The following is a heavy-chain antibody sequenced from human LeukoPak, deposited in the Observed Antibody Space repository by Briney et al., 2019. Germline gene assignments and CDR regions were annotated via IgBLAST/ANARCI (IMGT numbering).Heavy chain of an antibody. D-gene: IGHD2-15*01. Sequence: PSQTLSLTCTVSGGSISSGGYYWSWIRQHPGKGLEWIGYIYYSGSTYYNPSLKSRVTISVDTSKNQFSLKLSSVTAADTAVYYCARDRGPDCSGGSCWDYWGQGTQVTVSS. CDR1: GGSISSGGYY. J-gene: IGHJ4*02. V-gene: IGHV4-31*03. CDR2: IYYSGST. CDR3: ARDRGPDCSGGSCWDY.